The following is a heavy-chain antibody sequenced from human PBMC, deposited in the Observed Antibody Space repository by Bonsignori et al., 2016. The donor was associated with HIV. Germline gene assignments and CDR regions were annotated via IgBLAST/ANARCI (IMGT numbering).Heavy chain of an antibody. J-gene: IGHJ3*02. V-gene: IGHV1-2*02. D-gene: IGHD7-27*01. CDR2: INPNSGGT. CDR3: ARTGERAFDI. Sequence: WVRQAPGQGLEWMGWINPNSGGTNYAQKFQGRVTMTRDTSISTAYMELSRLRSDDTAVYYCARTGERAFDIWGQGTMVTVSS.